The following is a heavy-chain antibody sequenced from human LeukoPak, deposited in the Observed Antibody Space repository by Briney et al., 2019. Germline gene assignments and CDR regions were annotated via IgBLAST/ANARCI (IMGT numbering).Heavy chain of an antibody. Sequence: GGALRHSCAASGVTFSRYRMNWVCQAPGKGVGRGSSISSSRSYIYYEESVKGRFTISRDNAKNSLYLQMNSLRAEDTAVYYCARSGYSYGSLLRGFDPWGQGALVSVSS. CDR3: ARSGYSYGSLLRGFDP. V-gene: IGHV3-21*01. CDR1: GVTFSRYR. D-gene: IGHD5-18*01. CDR2: ISSSRSYI. J-gene: IGHJ5*02.